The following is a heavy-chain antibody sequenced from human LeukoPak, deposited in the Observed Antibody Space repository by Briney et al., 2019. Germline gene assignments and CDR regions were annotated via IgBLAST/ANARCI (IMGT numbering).Heavy chain of an antibody. J-gene: IGHJ4*02. D-gene: IGHD6-13*01. CDR3: ARSPSYSSSWYALDS. V-gene: IGHV3-13*01. CDR2: I. CDR1: GLTFSGYD. Sequence: GGSLRLSCEASGLTFSGYDMHWVRQATGKGLEWVSAIRGRFTISRENAENSLDLQMNSLRAGDTAVYYCARSPSYSSSWYALDSWGQGTLVTVSS.